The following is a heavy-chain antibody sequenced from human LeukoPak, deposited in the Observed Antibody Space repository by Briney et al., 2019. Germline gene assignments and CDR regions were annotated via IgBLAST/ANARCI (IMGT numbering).Heavy chain of an antibody. CDR2: INHSGST. CDR1: GGSFSGYY. Sequence: SETLSLTCAVYGGSFSGYYWSWIRQPPGKGLEWIGEINHSGSTNYNPSLKSRVTKSVDTSKNQFSLKLSSVTAADTAVYYCARGMEYYYDSSGYRTPFDYWGQGTLVSVSS. CDR3: ARGMEYYYDSSGYRTPFDY. D-gene: IGHD3-22*01. J-gene: IGHJ4*02. V-gene: IGHV4-34*01.